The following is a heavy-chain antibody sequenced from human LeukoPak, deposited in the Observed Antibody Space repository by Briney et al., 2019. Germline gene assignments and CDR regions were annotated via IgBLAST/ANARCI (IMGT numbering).Heavy chain of an antibody. J-gene: IGHJ4*02. D-gene: IGHD4-11*01. CDR3: ARSGGLQKFDY. V-gene: IGHV3-30-3*01. CDR1: EFTFSNYA. Sequence: GGSLRLSCAASEFTFSNYALHWVRQAPGKGLQWVAVISYDGNTIHYADSEKGRFINSRDTSKNTLYLQMNSLRAEDTAVYYCARSGGLQKFDYWGQGTLVTVSS. CDR2: ISYDGNTI.